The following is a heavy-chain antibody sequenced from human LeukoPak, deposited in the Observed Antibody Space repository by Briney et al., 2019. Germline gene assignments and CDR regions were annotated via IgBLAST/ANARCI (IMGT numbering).Heavy chain of an antibody. J-gene: IGHJ4*02. CDR1: GDSISNGTYY. D-gene: IGHD5-24*01. CDR3: ARRSYNSPFRY. V-gene: IGHV4-61*02. CDR2: IYSTGST. Sequence: SQTLSLTCTVSGDSISNGTYYWNWIRQPAGKGLEWIGRIYSTGSTNYNPSLKSRVTISVDTSKNQFSLKLSSVTAADTAVYYCARRSYNSPFRYWGQGTLVTVSS.